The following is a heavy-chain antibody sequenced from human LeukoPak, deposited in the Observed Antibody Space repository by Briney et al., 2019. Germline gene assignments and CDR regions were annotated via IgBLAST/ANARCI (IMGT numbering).Heavy chain of an antibody. CDR2: IIPIFGTA. J-gene: IGHJ4*02. CDR1: GGTFSSYA. Sequence: AASVKVSCKASGGTFSSYAISWVRQAPGQGLEWMGRIIPIFGTANYAQKFQGRVTITTDESTSTAYMELSSLRSEDTAVYYCARDYYDSSGTREWGQGTLVTVSS. V-gene: IGHV1-69*05. CDR3: ARDYYDSSGTRE. D-gene: IGHD3-22*01.